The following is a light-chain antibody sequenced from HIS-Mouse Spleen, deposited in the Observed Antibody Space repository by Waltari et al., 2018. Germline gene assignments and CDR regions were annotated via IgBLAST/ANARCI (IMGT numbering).Light chain of an antibody. Sequence: QSVLTQPPSASGTPGQRVTISCSGSSSNIGSNTVNWYQQLPGKAPKLLIYSNKQRPSGVPDRFSGSKSGTSASRAISGLQSEDEADYYCAAWDDSLNGVVFGGGTKLTVL. J-gene: IGLJ2*01. CDR2: SNK. CDR1: SSNIGSNT. V-gene: IGLV1-44*01. CDR3: AAWDDSLNGVV.